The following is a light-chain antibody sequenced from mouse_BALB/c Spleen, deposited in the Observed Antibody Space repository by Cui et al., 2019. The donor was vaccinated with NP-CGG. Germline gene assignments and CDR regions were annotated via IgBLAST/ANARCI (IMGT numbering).Light chain of an antibody. CDR1: TGAVTTSNY. Sequence: QADVTQESALTTSPGETVTLTCRLSTGAVTTSNYANWVQEKPDHLFTGLIGGTNNRAPGVPARFSGSLIGDKAALTITGAQTEDEAIYFCALWYSNHWVFGGGTKLTVL. CDR2: GTN. CDR3: ALWYSNHWV. J-gene: IGLJ1*01. V-gene: IGLV1*01.